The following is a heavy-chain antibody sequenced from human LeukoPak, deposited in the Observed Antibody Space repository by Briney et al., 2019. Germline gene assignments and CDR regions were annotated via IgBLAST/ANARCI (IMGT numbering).Heavy chain of an antibody. CDR3: AKDWGYYFGSGSSYFDY. J-gene: IGHJ4*02. Sequence: PGRSLRLSCAASGFTFSNYGMQWVRQAPGKGLEWVASISYDGGNKYYADSVKGRFTISRDNSGDTLYLRLNRLRNEDAAVYYCAKDWGYYFGSGSSYFDYWGRGVLVTV. CDR1: GFTFSNYG. CDR2: ISYDGGNK. D-gene: IGHD3-10*01. V-gene: IGHV3-30*18.